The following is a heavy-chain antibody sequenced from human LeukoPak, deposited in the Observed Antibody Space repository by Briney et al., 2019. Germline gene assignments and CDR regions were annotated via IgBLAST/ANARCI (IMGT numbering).Heavy chain of an antibody. D-gene: IGHD5-18*01. J-gene: IGHJ4*02. V-gene: IGHV1-3*01. Sequence: ASVKVSCKASGYTFTSYAMHWVRQAPGQRLEWMGWINAGNGNTKYSQKFQGRVTITRDTSASTAYMELSSLRSEDMAVYYCARADDTAMVDYWGQGTLVTVSS. CDR3: ARADDTAMVDY. CDR1: GYTFTSYA. CDR2: INAGNGNT.